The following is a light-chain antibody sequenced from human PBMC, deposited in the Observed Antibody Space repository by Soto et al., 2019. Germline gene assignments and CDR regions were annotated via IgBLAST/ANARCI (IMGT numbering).Light chain of an antibody. J-gene: IGKJ5*01. Sequence: EIVLTHSRDTLSLSPGERATLSCLASQSVSSSYLAWYQQKPGQAPRLLIYGASSRPTGIPDRFSGSGSGTDFTLTISRLEPEDFAVYYCQQYGSSSTFGQGTRLEI. CDR2: GAS. CDR3: QQYGSSST. V-gene: IGKV3-20*01. CDR1: QSVSSSY.